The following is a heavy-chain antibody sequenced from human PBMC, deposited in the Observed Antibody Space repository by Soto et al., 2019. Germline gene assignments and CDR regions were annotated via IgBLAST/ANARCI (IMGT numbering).Heavy chain of an antibody. J-gene: IGHJ4*02. CDR2: ISYDGSNK. V-gene: IGHV3-30*18. Sequence: PGGSLRLSCAASGFTFSSYGMHWVRQAPGKGLEWVAVISYDGSNKYYADSVKGRFTISRDNSKNTLYLQMNSLRAEDTAVYYCAKDPCLDYWGQGTLVTVSS. CDR1: GFTFSSYG. CDR3: AKDPCLDY.